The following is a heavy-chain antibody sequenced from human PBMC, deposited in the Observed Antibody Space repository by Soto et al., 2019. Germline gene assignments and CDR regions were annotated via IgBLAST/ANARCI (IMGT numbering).Heavy chain of an antibody. CDR3: VGTRKYGGCYSYYQSYGMHV. CDR1: GGTFSSYA. V-gene: IGHV1-69*13. D-gene: IGHD2-2*02. CDR2: IIPIFGTA. Sequence: SVKVSCKASGGTFSSYAISWVRQAPGQGLEWMGGIIPIFGTANYAQKFQGRVTITADESTSTAYMELSSLRSEDTAVYYCVGTRKYGGCYSYYQSYGMHVWGQGTTVTVSS. J-gene: IGHJ6*02.